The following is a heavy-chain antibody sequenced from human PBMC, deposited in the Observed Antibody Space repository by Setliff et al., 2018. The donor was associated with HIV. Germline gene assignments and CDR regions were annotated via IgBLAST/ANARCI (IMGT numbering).Heavy chain of an antibody. CDR3: ITDYGSSSWYDY. V-gene: IGHV3-15*01. D-gene: IGHD6-13*01. Sequence: TGGSLRLSCAASGFTFNNVWMSWVRQVPGKGLQWVGRIKSKIEGETRDYAAAVKGRFTISRDDSANTVYLQMHSMKTEDTAVYYCITDYGSSSWYDYWGQGTQVTVS. CDR2: IKSKIEGETR. CDR1: GFTFNNVW. J-gene: IGHJ4*02.